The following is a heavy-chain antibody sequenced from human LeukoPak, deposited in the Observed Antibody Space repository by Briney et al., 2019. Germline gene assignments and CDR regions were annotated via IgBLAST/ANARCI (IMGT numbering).Heavy chain of an antibody. Sequence: GGSPRLSCAASGFTFSSYWMHWVRQAPGKGLVWVSRINSDGSSTTYADSVKGRFTISRDNAKNTLYLQMNSLRAEDTAVYYCARGSSGGTFGYWGQGTLVTVSS. V-gene: IGHV3-74*01. CDR2: INSDGSST. CDR3: ARGSSGGTFGY. J-gene: IGHJ4*02. D-gene: IGHD3-3*02. CDR1: GFTFSSYW.